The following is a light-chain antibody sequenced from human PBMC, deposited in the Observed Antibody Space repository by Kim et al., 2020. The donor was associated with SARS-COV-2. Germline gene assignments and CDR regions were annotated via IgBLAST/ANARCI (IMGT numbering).Light chain of an antibody. CDR1: KSISSD. J-gene: IGKJ1*01. Sequence: VAREGGTTLSSSSRKSISSDLGWYQQKPGQAPRLLINGAATRATVIPARFSGSGSGTEFTFTISSLQSEDFAFYYCQQYKNWWTFGQGTQVDIK. V-gene: IGKV3-15*01. CDR2: GAA. CDR3: QQYKNWWT.